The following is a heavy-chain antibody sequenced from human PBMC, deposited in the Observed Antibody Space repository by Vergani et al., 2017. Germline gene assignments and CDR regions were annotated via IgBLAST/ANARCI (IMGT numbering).Heavy chain of an antibody. J-gene: IGHJ3*02. D-gene: IGHD3-3*01. CDR2: IIPIFGTA. CDR1: GGTFSSYA. Sequence: QVQLVQSGAEVKKPGSSVKVSCKASGGTFSSYAISWVRQAPGQGLEWMGRIIPIFGTANYAQKFQGRVTITADKSTSTAYMEPSSLTSEDTAVYYCARKPPNYDFWSGYVAMTPFDIWGQGTMVTVSS. V-gene: IGHV1-69*14. CDR3: ARKPPNYDFWSGYVAMTPFDI.